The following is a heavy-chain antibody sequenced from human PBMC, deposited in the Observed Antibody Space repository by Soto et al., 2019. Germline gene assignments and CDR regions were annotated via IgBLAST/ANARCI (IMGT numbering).Heavy chain of an antibody. CDR1: WFSISDAW. CDR3: TTGGISRSRWWYCGLDA. Sequence: GLPIRLSKTAFWFSISDAWRHCILKTTRKGLEWVGRIKSKVDGGTTDYAAPVEGRFTISRDDSKNTVYLQMNSLNIEDTAVYYCTTGGISRSRWWYCGLDAWGQGTTVTVSS. CDR2: IKSKVDGGTT. D-gene: IGHD1-26*01. V-gene: IGHV3-15*07. J-gene: IGHJ6*02.